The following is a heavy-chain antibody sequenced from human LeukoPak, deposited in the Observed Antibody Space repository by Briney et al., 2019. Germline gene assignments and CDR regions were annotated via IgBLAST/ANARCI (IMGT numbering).Heavy chain of an antibody. CDR2: IYYSVST. CDR3: ARGRSYSSGWYPYLDL. Sequence: SETLSLTCTVSGGSISSGGYYWSWNRQHPGKGLEWIGYIYYSVSTYYNPSLKSRVTISVDTSKNQFSLKLSSVTAADTAVYYCARGRSYSSGWYPYLDLWGRGTLVTVSS. CDR1: GGSISSGGYY. J-gene: IGHJ2*01. D-gene: IGHD6-19*01. V-gene: IGHV4-31*03.